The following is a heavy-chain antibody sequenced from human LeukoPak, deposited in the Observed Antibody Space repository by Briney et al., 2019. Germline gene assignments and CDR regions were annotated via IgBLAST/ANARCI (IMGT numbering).Heavy chain of an antibody. D-gene: IGHD3-3*01. J-gene: IGHJ6*02. Sequence: SETLSLTCTVSGGSISSYYWSWIRQPAGKGLEWIGRIYTSGSTNYNPSLKSRVTISVDTSQNQFSLKLSSVTAADTAVYYCARVRDFWSGYYTGVRRGMDVWGQGTTVTVSS. V-gene: IGHV4-4*07. CDR2: IYTSGST. CDR3: ARVRDFWSGYYTGVRRGMDV. CDR1: GGSISSYY.